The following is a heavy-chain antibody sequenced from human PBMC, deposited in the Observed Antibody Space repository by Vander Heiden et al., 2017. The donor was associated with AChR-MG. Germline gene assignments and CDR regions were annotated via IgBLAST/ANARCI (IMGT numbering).Heavy chain of an antibody. Sequence: DVQLVESGGGLVQPGGSLRLSCPASGFTFSSYWMSWVRQAPGKGLEWVANIKDDGSDKYYVDSVKGRFTISRDNAKNSLYLQMSSLRGEDTAVYYCARTYSGSFGYWGQGTLVTVSS. V-gene: IGHV3-7*03. CDR1: GFTFSSYW. CDR2: IKDDGSDK. CDR3: ARTYSGSFGY. J-gene: IGHJ4*02. D-gene: IGHD1-26*01.